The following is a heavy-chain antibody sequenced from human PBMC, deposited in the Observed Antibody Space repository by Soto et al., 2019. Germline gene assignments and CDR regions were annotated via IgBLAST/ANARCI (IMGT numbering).Heavy chain of an antibody. CDR3: ARDIPPRDSGCYGYYSNDGMDL. D-gene: IGHD6-19*01. J-gene: IGHJ6*02. CDR1: GFTFSSYG. V-gene: IGHV3-30*19. Sequence: GGSLRLSCAASGFTFSSYGMHWVRQAPGKGLEWVAVIWYDGSNKYYADSVKGRFTISRDNSKNTLYLQMNSLRAEDTAVYYCARDIPPRDSGCYGYYSNDGMDLCGHGTTVIASS. CDR2: IWYDGSNK.